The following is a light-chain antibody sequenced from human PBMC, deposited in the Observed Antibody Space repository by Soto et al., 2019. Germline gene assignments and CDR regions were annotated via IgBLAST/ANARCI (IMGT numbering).Light chain of an antibody. CDR2: DVS. V-gene: IGLV2-14*03. CDR3: SSYTSSSSYV. J-gene: IGLJ1*01. Sequence: QSALTQPASVSDSPGQSITISCIGTSSDIGAFYHVSWHQQHPGKAPKLIIYDVSNRPSGVSNRFSGSKTGNTASLTISGLQAEDEADYYCSSYTSSSSYVFGAGTQLTVL. CDR1: SSDIGAFYH.